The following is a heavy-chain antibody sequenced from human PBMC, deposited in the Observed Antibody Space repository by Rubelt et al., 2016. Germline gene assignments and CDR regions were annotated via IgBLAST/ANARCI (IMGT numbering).Heavy chain of an antibody. Sequence: QVQLVQSGAEVKKPGASVKVSCKASGYTFTGYYMHWVRQAPGQGLEWMGWINPNSGGTNYAQKFQGGVTRTGETSISTAYMGLSRLRSDDTAVYYCARAPYYYYGMDVWGQGTTVTVSS. J-gene: IGHJ6*02. CDR2: INPNSGGT. CDR1: GYTFTGYY. V-gene: IGHV1-2*02. CDR3: ARAPYYYYGMDV.